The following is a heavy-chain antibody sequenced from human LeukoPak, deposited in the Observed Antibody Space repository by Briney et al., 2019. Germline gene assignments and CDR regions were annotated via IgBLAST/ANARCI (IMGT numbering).Heavy chain of an antibody. CDR2: IYYSGST. CDR1: DGSISSSSYY. D-gene: IGHD6-13*01. J-gene: IGHJ5*02. Sequence: PSETLSLTCTVSDGSISSSSYYWGWIRQPPGKGLEWIGSIYYSGSTHYNPSLKSRVTISVDTSKNQFSLKLSSVTAADTAVYYCARHSAIAARPRGFDPWGQGTLVTVSS. V-gene: IGHV4-39*01. CDR3: ARHSAIAARPRGFDP.